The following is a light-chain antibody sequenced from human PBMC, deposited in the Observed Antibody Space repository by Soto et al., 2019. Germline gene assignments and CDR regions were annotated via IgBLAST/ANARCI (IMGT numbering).Light chain of an antibody. J-gene: IGKJ1*01. V-gene: IGKV1-39*01. Sequence: DIQMTQSPSSLSASVGDRVTITCRASQSISFYLNWYRQKPGKAPKLLIYTASNVQSGVPSRISGSGSGTDFTLTISSLQPEDFATYYCQQSYNMPRTFGQGTKV. CDR3: QQSYNMPRT. CDR1: QSISFY. CDR2: TAS.